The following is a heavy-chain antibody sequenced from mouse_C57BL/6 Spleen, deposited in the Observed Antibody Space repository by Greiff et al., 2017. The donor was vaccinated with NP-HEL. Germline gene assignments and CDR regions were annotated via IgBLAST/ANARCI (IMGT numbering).Heavy chain of an antibody. CDR1: GFTFSSYA. Sequence: EVQLVESGEGLVKPGGSLKLSCAASGFTFSSYAMSWVRQTPEKRLEWVAYISSGGDYIYYADTVKGRFTISRDNARNTLYLQMSSLKSEDTAMYYCTRFITTVVARYFDYWGQGTTLTVSS. CDR2: ISSGGDYI. V-gene: IGHV5-9-1*02. J-gene: IGHJ2*01. D-gene: IGHD1-1*01. CDR3: TRFITTVVARYFDY.